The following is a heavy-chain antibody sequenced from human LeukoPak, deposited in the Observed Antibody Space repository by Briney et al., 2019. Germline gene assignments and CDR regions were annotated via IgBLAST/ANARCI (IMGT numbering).Heavy chain of an antibody. CDR3: ARARPPGYSYGYVRNWFDP. V-gene: IGHV4-39*07. CDR2: INHSGST. D-gene: IGHD5-18*01. J-gene: IGHJ5*02. CDR1: GGSISSSSYY. Sequence: PSETLSLTCTVSGGSISSSSYYWSWIRQPPGKGLEWIGEINHSGSTNYNPSLKSRVTISVDTSKNQFSLKLSSVTAADTAVYYCARARPPGYSYGYVRNWFDPWGQGTLVTVSS.